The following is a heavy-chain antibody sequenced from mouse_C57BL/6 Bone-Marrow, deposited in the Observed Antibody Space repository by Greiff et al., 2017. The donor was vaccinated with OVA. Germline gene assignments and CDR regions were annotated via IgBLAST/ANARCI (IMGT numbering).Heavy chain of an antibody. J-gene: IGHJ2*01. CDR3: ARWRWLLPDY. V-gene: IGHV1-50*01. Sequence: VKLQQPGAELVKPGASVKLSCKASGYTFTSYWMQWVKQRPGQGLEWIGEIDPSDSYTNYNQKFKGKATLTVDTSSSTAYMQLSSLTSEDSAVYYCARWRWLLPDYWGQGTTLTVSS. CDR1: GYTFTSYW. CDR2: IDPSDSYT. D-gene: IGHD2-3*01.